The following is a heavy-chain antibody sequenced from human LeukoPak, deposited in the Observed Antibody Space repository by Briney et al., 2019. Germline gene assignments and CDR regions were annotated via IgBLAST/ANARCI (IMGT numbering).Heavy chain of an antibody. Sequence: SETLSLTCTVSGGPISSYYWSWIRQPPGKGLEWIGYIYYSGSTNYNPSLKSRVTISVDTSKNQFSLKLSSVTAADTAVYYCARAKGWLLKRYFDYWGQGTLVAVSS. CDR2: IYYSGST. V-gene: IGHV4-59*01. J-gene: IGHJ4*02. CDR3: ARAKGWLLKRYFDY. CDR1: GGPISSYY. D-gene: IGHD3-22*01.